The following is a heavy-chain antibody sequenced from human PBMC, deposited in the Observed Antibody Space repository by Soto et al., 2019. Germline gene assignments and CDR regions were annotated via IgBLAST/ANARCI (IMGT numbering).Heavy chain of an antibody. J-gene: IGHJ4*02. CDR2: TSNDGSNK. Sequence: GGSLRLSCTASGFTFNNFGMHWVRQAPGKGLEWVAVTSNDGSNKYYADSVKGRFTISRDNSKNTLYLQMNSLRVEDTAVYYCAEDISASGWGLDYWGQGTLVTVSS. V-gene: IGHV3-30*18. CDR3: AEDISASGWGLDY. D-gene: IGHD6-19*01. CDR1: GFTFNNFG.